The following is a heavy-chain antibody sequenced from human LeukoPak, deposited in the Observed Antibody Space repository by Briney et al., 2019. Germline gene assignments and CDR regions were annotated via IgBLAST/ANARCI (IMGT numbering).Heavy chain of an antibody. CDR2: IYYSGST. CDR1: GGSISSSRYY. Sequence: PSETLSLTCTASGGSISSSRYYWGWIRHPPGEGLQWIGSIYYSGSTYYNPSLKSRVTISVDTSKNQFSLKLSSVTAEDTAAYYCARKIAAAPPLNWGQGTLVTVSS. D-gene: IGHD6-13*01. CDR3: ARKIAAAPPLN. J-gene: IGHJ4*02. V-gene: IGHV4-39*01.